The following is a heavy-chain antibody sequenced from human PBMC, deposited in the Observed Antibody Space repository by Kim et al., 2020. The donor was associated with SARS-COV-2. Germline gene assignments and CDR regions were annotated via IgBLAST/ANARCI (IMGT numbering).Heavy chain of an antibody. J-gene: IGHJ2*01. D-gene: IGHD2-15*01. V-gene: IGHV4-59*12. CDR3: AGRPTDSGNWYFDL. Sequence: NPPSKSRVTISVDASNSQFSLKLGSVTAADTAVYYCAGRPTDSGNWYFDLWGRGTLVTVSS.